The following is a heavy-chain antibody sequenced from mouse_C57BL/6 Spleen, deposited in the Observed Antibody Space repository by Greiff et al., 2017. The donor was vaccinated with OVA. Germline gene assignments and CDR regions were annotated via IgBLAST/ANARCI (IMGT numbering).Heavy chain of an antibody. CDR1: GYTFTSYW. D-gene: IGHD1-1*01. Sequence: VKLQQPGTELVKPGASVKLSCKASGYTFTSYWMHWVKQRPGQGLEWIGNINPSNGGTNYNEKFKSKATLTVDKSSSTAYMQLSSLTSEDSAVYYCARGDYYGSSYGWYFDVWGTGTTVTVSS. CDR3: ARGDYYGSSYGWYFDV. V-gene: IGHV1-53*01. CDR2: INPSNGGT. J-gene: IGHJ1*03.